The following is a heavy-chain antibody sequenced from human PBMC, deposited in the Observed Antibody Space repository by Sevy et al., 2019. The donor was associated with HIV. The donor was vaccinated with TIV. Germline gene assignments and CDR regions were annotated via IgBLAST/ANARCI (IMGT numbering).Heavy chain of an antibody. CDR2: IYHSGST. J-gene: IGHJ4*02. D-gene: IGHD1-26*01. V-gene: IGHV4-38-2*01. Sequence: SENLSLTCAVSGYSISSGYYWGWIRQPPGKGLEWIGSIYHSGSTYYNPSLKSRVTISVDTSKNQFSLKLSSVTAADTAVYYCARRSVDGSRYYWGQGTLVTVSS. CDR1: GYSISSGYY. CDR3: ARRSVDGSRYY.